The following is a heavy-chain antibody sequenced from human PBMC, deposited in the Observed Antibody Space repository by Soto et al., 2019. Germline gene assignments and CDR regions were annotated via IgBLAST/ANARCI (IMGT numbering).Heavy chain of an antibody. Sequence: QVQLQESGPGLVKPSETLSLTCTVSGGSISSYYWSWIRQPPGKGLEWIGYIYYSWSTNYNPALKSRVTISVAASKDLFSLKLRSVTAADKAVFYCARRYGSFFEIWGQGTMVTVSS. V-gene: IGHV4-59*08. CDR1: GGSISSYY. J-gene: IGHJ3*02. D-gene: IGHD3-10*01. CDR2: IYYSWST. CDR3: ARRYGSFFEI.